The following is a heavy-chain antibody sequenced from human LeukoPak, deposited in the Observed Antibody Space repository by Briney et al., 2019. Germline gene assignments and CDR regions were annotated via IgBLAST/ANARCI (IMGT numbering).Heavy chain of an antibody. V-gene: IGHV4-4*09. Sequence: PSETLSLTCTVSGGSISDFYWSWIRQPPGKGLEWLGYFSTGGSTNYNPSLKSRLTISVDTSKNQFSLKLTSVTAADTAVYFCARGPPFDYWGLGTLVTVSS. CDR1: GGSISDFY. CDR2: FSTGGST. J-gene: IGHJ4*02. CDR3: ARGPPFDY.